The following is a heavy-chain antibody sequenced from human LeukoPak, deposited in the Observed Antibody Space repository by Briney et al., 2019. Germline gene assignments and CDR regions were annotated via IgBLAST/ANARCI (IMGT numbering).Heavy chain of an antibody. CDR2: INSDGSST. CDR3: ARVPLVYAIPYGMDV. D-gene: IGHD2-8*01. V-gene: IGHV3-74*01. CDR1: GFTFSSYW. J-gene: IGHJ6*02. Sequence: GGSLRLSCAASGFTFSSYWMHWVRQAPGKGLVWVSRINSDGSSTSYADSVKGRFTISRDNAKNTLYLQVNSLRAEDTAVYYCARVPLVYAIPYGMDVWGQGTTVTVSS.